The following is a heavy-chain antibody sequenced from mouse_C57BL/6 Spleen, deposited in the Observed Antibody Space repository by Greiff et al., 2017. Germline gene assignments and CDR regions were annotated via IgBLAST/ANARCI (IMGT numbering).Heavy chain of an antibody. Sequence: EVQVVESGPELVKPGASVKMSCKASGYTFTDYNMHWVKQSHGKSLEWIGYINPNNGGTSYNQKFKGKATLTVNKSSSTAYMELRSLTSEDSAVYYCAELEGLDYWGQGTTLTVSS. V-gene: IGHV1-22*01. D-gene: IGHD1-3*01. CDR1: GYTFTDYN. CDR2: INPNNGGT. CDR3: AELEGLDY. J-gene: IGHJ2*01.